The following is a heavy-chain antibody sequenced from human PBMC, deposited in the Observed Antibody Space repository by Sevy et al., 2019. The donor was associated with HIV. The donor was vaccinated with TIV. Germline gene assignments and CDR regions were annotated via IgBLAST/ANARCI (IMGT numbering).Heavy chain of an antibody. CDR2: IYYSGST. Sequence: SETLSLTCTVSGGSISSYYWSWIRQPPGKGLEWIGYIYYSGSTNYNPSLKSRVTISVDTSKNQFSLKLSSVTAADTAVYYCARGDYYYYGMDVWGQGTTVTVSS. J-gene: IGHJ6*02. CDR1: GGSISSYY. V-gene: IGHV4-59*01. CDR3: ARGDYYYYGMDV.